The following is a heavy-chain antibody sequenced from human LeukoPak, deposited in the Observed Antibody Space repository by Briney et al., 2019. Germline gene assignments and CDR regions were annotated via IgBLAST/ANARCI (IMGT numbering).Heavy chain of an antibody. CDR2: IYHSGGT. V-gene: IGHV4-38-2*02. J-gene: IGHJ4*02. CDR1: GYSISSGYY. CDR3: AREQNYYGSGSLLGGIDY. Sequence: SETLSLTCTVSGYSISSGYYWGWFRQPPGKGLEWIGGIYHSGGTYYNPSLKSRVTISVDTSKNQFSLQLTSVTAADTAAYYCAREQNYYGSGSLLGGIDYWGQGTLVRVSS. D-gene: IGHD3-10*01.